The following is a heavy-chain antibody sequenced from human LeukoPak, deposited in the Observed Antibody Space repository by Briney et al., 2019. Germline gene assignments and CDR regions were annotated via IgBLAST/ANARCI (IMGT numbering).Heavy chain of an antibody. D-gene: IGHD6-19*01. CDR2: IRPDGSEA. CDR1: GFTFSSSW. Sequence: SGGSLRLSCAASGFTFSSSWMTWVRQAPGKGLEWVAVIRPDGSEAAYVDSVIGRFTISRDNAKNSLYLQMNSLRAEDTAVYYCARDRSGWHRWFDPWGQGTLVTVSS. CDR3: ARDRSGWHRWFDP. J-gene: IGHJ5*02. V-gene: IGHV3-7*01.